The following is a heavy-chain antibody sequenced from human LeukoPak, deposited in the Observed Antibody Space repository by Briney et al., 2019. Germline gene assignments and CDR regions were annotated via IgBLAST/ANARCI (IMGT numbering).Heavy chain of an antibody. V-gene: IGHV3-21*01. Sequence: GGSLRLSCAASGFTFSSYSMNWARQAPGKGLEWVSSISSSSSYIYYADSVKGRFTISRDNAKNSLYLQMNSLRAEDTAVYYCARFRHIDGMDVWGQGTTVTVSS. CDR2: ISSSSSYI. CDR3: ARFRHIDGMDV. CDR1: GFTFSSYS. D-gene: IGHD2-21*01. J-gene: IGHJ6*02.